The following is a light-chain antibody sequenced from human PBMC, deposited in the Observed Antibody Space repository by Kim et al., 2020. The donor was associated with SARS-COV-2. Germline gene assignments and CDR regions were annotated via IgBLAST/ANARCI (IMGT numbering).Light chain of an antibody. Sequence: AMRQTVTITCQGDNIRTYYASWYQQKPGQAPLLVIYGKNNRPSGIPDRFSGSNSGNTASLTITGAQAGDEADYYCKSRDSSGSQLVFGGGTQLTVL. CDR1: NIRTYY. CDR3: KSRDSSGSQLV. J-gene: IGLJ2*01. V-gene: IGLV3-19*01. CDR2: GKN.